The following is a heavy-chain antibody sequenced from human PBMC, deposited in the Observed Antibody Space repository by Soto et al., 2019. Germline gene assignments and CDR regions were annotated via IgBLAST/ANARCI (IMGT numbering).Heavy chain of an antibody. CDR2: IYWNDDK. CDR1: GFSLSTSGVG. Sequence: SGPTLVNPTQTLTLTCTFSGFSLSTSGVGVGWIRQPPGKALEWLALIYWNDDKRYSPSLKSRLTITKDTSKNHVVLTMTNMDPVDTATYYCAHGSQLWIPFDYNWFDPWGQGTLVTVSS. V-gene: IGHV2-5*01. CDR3: AHGSQLWIPFDYNWFDP. D-gene: IGHD5-18*01. J-gene: IGHJ5*02.